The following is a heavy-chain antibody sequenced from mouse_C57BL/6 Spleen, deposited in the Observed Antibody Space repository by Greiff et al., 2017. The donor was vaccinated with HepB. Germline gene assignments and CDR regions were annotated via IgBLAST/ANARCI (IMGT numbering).Heavy chain of an antibody. J-gene: IGHJ2*01. Sequence: VQLQQPGAELVMPGASVKLSCKASGYTFTSYWMHWVKQRPGQGLEWIGEIDPSDSYTNYNQKFKGKSTLTVDKSSSTAYMQLSSLTSEDSAVYYCARIGYYYGSSNYWGQGTTLTVSS. D-gene: IGHD1-1*01. CDR1: GYTFTSYW. V-gene: IGHV1-69*01. CDR3: ARIGYYYGSSNY. CDR2: IDPSDSYT.